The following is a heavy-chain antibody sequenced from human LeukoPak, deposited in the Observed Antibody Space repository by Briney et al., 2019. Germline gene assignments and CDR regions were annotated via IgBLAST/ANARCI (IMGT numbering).Heavy chain of an antibody. V-gene: IGHV1-2*02. Sequence: ASVKVSCKASGYTFTGYYMHWVRQAPGQGLEWMGWVNPNSGGTNYAQKFQGRVTMTRDTSISTAYMELSRLRSDDTAVYYCARDRFVLRFLRGFDPWGQGTLVTVSS. CDR2: VNPNSGGT. D-gene: IGHD3-3*01. J-gene: IGHJ5*02. CDR3: ARDRFVLRFLRGFDP. CDR1: GYTFTGYY.